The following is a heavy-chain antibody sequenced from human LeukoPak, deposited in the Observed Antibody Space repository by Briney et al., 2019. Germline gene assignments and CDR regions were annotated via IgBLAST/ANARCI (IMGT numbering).Heavy chain of an antibody. CDR2: INPVGSET. V-gene: IGHV3-7*04. CDR3: ARDSSDSFDF. J-gene: IGHJ4*02. CDR1: EFTFSSYW. Sequence: GGSLRLSCAASEFTFSSYWMTWVRQAPGKGLERVAIINPVGSETSHVDSVKGRFTISRDNAKNSLYLQMNSLRPEDTAVYYCARDSSDSFDFWGQGTLVTVSS. D-gene: IGHD6-19*01.